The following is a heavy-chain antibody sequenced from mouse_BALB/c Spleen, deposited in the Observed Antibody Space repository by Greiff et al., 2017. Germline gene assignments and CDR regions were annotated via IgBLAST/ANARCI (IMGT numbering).Heavy chain of an antibody. D-gene: IGHD2-3*01. CDR2: ISSGGST. CDR3: ARGGGRDGYYVWYFDV. J-gene: IGHJ1*01. CDR1: GFTFSSYA. V-gene: IGHV5-6-5*01. Sequence: EVKLVESGGGLVKPGGSLKLSCAASGFTFSSYAMSWVRQTPEKRLEWVASISSGGSTYYPDSVKGRFTTSRDNARNILYLQMSSLRSEDTAMYYCARGGGRDGYYVWYFDVWGAGTTVTVSS.